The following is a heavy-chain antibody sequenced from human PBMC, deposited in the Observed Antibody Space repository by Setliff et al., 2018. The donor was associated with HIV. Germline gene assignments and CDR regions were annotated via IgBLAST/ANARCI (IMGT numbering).Heavy chain of an antibody. V-gene: IGHV3-66*01. CDR3: ARENRYCSGGSCDWYFDL. CDR2: IYSGGST. D-gene: IGHD2-15*01. J-gene: IGHJ2*01. CDR1: GFTVSSNY. Sequence: PGGSLRLSCAASGFTVSSNYMSWVRQAPGKGLEWVSVIYSGGSTYYADSVKGRFTISRDNSKNTLYLQMNSLRAEDTAVYYCARENRYCSGGSCDWYFDLWGRGTLVTVS.